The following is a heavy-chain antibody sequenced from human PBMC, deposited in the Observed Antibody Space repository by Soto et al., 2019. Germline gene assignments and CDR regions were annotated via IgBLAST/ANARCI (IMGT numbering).Heavy chain of an antibody. V-gene: IGHV3-21*04. CDR2: ISSSSSYI. CDR1: GFTFSSYS. Sequence: GGSLRLSCAASGFTFSSYSMNWVRQAPGKGLEWVSSISSSSSYIYYADSVKGRFTISRDNSKNTLYLQMNSLRAEDTAVYYCAKGVVTSGYYGMDVWGQGTTVTVSS. D-gene: IGHD2-21*02. J-gene: IGHJ6*02. CDR3: AKGVVTSGYYGMDV.